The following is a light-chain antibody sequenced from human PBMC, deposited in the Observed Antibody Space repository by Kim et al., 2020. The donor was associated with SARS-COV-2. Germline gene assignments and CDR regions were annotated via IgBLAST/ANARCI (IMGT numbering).Light chain of an antibody. CDR1: SNTVGYQG. J-gene: IGLJ3*02. CDR2: RYN. V-gene: IGLV10-54*04. CDR3: LAWDSTLGAWV. Sequence: QTATLTCTGPSNTVGYQGAAWLQHHQGHPPKLLSSRYNNRTSGISERFSASRSGNTASLTITGLQPQDEADYYCLAWDSTLGAWVFGGGTQLTVL.